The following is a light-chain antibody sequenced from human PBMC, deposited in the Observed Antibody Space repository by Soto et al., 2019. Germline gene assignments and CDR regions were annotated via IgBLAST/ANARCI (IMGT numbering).Light chain of an antibody. CDR1: SSYIGAGYD. CDR3: QSYDSSLSGYV. J-gene: IGLJ1*01. V-gene: IGLV1-40*01. CDR2: GNT. Sequence: QSVLTQPPSVSGAPGQRVTISCTGSSSYIGAGYDVHWYQQLPGAAPKLLFYGNTNRPSGVPDRFSGSKSGTSASLAITWLQAEDEADYYCQSYDSSLSGYVFGTGTKLTVL.